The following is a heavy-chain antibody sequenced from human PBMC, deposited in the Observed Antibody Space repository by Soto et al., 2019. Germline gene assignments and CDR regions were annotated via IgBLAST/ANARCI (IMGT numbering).Heavy chain of an antibody. CDR1: VGSISSSPYF. J-gene: IGHJ6*02. V-gene: IGHV4-39*07. CDR2: VSYSGGT. D-gene: IGHD3-3*01. CDR3: ARETRSDFWSGSYYYYGMDV. Sequence: PSEILSLTCTVSVGSISSSPYFCGLILQPPVKGLEWIASVSYSGGTYYNPSLKSRVTISVDTSKNQFSLKLSSVTAADTAVYYCARETRSDFWSGSYYYYGMDVWGQGTTVTVSS.